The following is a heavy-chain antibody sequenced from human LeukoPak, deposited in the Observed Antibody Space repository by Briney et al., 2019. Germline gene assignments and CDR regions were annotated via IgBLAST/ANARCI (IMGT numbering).Heavy chain of an antibody. CDR3: TRTIFGVTHGFDI. CDR2: ISSSSSTI. CDR1: GFTFSSYS. V-gene: IGHV3-48*01. J-gene: IGHJ3*02. D-gene: IGHD3-3*01. Sequence: GGSLRLSCAASGFTFSSYSMNWVRQAPGKGLEWVSYISSSSSTIYYADSVKGRFTISRDNSKNTLYLQMNSLTAEDTAVYYCTRTIFGVTHGFDIWGQGTMVTVSS.